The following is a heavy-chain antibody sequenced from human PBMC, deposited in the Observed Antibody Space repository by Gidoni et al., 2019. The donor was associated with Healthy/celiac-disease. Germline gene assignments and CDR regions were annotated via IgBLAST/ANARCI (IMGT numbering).Heavy chain of an antibody. J-gene: IGHJ6*02. CDR1: GFTFSSYA. D-gene: IGHD3-22*01. Sequence: QVQLVESGGGVVQPGRSLRLSCAASGFTFSSYAMHWFRQAPGKGLEWVAVISYDGSNKYYEDSVKGRFTISRDNSKNTLYLQMNSLRAEDTAVYYCARDQLYYDSSGYYPYYYYGMDVWGQGTTVTVSS. CDR2: ISYDGSNK. CDR3: ARDQLYYDSSGYYPYYYYGMDV. V-gene: IGHV3-30-3*01.